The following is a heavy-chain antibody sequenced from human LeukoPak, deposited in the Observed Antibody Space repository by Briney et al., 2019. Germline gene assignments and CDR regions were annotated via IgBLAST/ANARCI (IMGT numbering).Heavy chain of an antibody. D-gene: IGHD2-21*01. CDR2: ISSSSSTI. Sequence: GGSLRLSCAASGFIFSSYSMNWVRQAPGKGLEWVSYISSSSSTIYYADSVKGRFTISRDNAKNSLYLQMNSLRAEDTAVYYCASNRVVIQVDAFDIRGQGTLVTVSS. V-gene: IGHV3-48*01. CDR1: GFIFSSYS. CDR3: ASNRVVIQVDAFDI. J-gene: IGHJ3*02.